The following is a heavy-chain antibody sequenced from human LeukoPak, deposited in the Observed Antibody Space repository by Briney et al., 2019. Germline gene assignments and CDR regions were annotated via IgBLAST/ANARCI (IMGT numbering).Heavy chain of an antibody. V-gene: IGHV3-11*06. CDR2: ISSSSSYT. D-gene: IGHD3-9*01. CDR1: GFTFSDYY. CDR3: SRNNAPLVDWLPFFDY. Sequence: GGSLRLSCAASGFTFSDYYMSWIRQAPGKGLEWVSYISSSSSYTNYADSVKGRFTISRDNAKNSLYLQMNSLRAEDTAVYYWSRNNAPLVDWLPFFDYWGQGTLGTVSS. J-gene: IGHJ4*02.